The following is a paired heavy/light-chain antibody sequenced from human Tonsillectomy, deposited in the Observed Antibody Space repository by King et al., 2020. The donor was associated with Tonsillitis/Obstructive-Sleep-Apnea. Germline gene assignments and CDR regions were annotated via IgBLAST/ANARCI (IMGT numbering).Heavy chain of an antibody. D-gene: IGHD2-2*01. Sequence: QVQLVQSGAEVKKPGSSVKVSCKASGSTFSSYSINWVRQAPGQGLEWMGGILPFIGTANYAQKFQGRVTITADESTSTAYMEVSSLRSEDTAVYYCARQVPAAPGDWFDPWGQGTLVTVSS. CDR1: GSTFSSYS. V-gene: IGHV1-69*01. CDR2: ILPFIGTA. J-gene: IGHJ5*02. CDR3: ARQVPAAPGDWFDP.
Light chain of an antibody. Sequence: SSELTQDPAVSVALGQTVRITCQGDSLRGYYATWYQQKPGQAPVLVIYGKNNRPSRIPDRFSGSRSGDTASLTIAGSQAEDEADYYCSSRDSSGNRWVFGGGTKVTVL. V-gene: IGLV3-19*01. J-gene: IGLJ3*02. CDR3: SSRDSSGNRWV. CDR2: GKN. CDR1: SLRGYY.